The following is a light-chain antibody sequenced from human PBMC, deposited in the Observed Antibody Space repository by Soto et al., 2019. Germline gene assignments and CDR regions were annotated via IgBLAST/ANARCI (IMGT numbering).Light chain of an antibody. Sequence: QSVLTQPPSVSGAPGQRITISCTGSSSNIRAGYDVHWYQQLPGTAPKLLIYANTNRPSGVPGRFSGSKSGASASLAITGLQAEDEADYYCQSYDSSLSASVFGGGTKLT. CDR3: QSYDSSLSASV. V-gene: IGLV1-40*01. J-gene: IGLJ2*01. CDR1: SSNIRAGYD. CDR2: ANT.